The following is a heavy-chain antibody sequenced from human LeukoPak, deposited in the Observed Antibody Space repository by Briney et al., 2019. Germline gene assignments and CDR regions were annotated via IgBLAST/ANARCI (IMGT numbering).Heavy chain of an antibody. CDR3: ASQYYYGSGSYQDY. CDR1: GYTFTGYY. J-gene: IGHJ4*02. V-gene: IGHV1-2*06. Sequence: ASVKVSCKASGYTFTGYYMHWVRQAPGQGLEWMGRINPNSGGTNYAQKFQGRVTMTRDTSIGTAYMELSRLRSDDTAVYYCASQYYYGSGSYQDYWGQGTLVTVSS. CDR2: INPNSGGT. D-gene: IGHD3-10*01.